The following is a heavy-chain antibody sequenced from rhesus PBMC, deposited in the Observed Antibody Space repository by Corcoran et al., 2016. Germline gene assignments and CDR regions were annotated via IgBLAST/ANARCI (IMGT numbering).Heavy chain of an antibody. CDR1: GGSISGYY. CDR3: ARKGGSYGLDS. D-gene: IGHD1-44*02. J-gene: IGHJ6*01. Sequence: QVQLQESGPGLVKSSETLSLTCAVAGGSISGYYWNWICQPPGKGLEWIGYIGCSTPRTHYNPSLKGRVTISTDTSTNQFSLKLGSLTAADAAVYYCARKGGSYGLDSWGQAVVVTVSS. V-gene: IGHV4-165*02. CDR2: IGCSTPRT.